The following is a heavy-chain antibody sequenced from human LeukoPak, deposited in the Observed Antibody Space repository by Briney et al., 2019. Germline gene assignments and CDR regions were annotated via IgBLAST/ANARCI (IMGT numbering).Heavy chain of an antibody. Sequence: WETLSLSCTVSGGSISSSSYYWGWMPQPPGKGLEWVGSIYYSGSTYYSPSLQSRVTISVDTSKNQFSLKLSSVTAADTAVYYCARLGYGDYGSYLIFDYWGQGTLVTVSS. CDR1: GGSISSSSYY. V-gene: IGHV4-39*01. CDR3: ARLGYGDYGSYLIFDY. CDR2: IYYSGST. J-gene: IGHJ4*02. D-gene: IGHD4-17*01.